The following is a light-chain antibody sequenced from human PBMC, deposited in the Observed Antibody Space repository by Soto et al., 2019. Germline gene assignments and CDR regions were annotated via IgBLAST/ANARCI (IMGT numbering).Light chain of an antibody. Sequence: DIVLTQSPGTLSLSPGERATLSCRASQSVSSNFLAWYQQKPGQAPRLLISGASSRATGIPDRFSGSGSGTEFTLTISRLEPEDFALYYCQQFGNSPRTFGQGTKVEIK. V-gene: IGKV3-20*01. J-gene: IGKJ1*01. CDR1: QSVSSNF. CDR3: QQFGNSPRT. CDR2: GAS.